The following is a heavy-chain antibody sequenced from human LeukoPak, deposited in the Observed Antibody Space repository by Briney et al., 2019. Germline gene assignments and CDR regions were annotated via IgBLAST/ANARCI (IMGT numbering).Heavy chain of an antibody. D-gene: IGHD6-19*01. CDR1: GFTISSYA. CDR2: ISYGGNNK. CDR3: ASEQWLD. Sequence: GRSLRLSCAASGFTISSYAMHWVRQAPGKGLEWVAVISYGGNNKYYADSVKCRFTISRDNSKNTLYLQMNSLRAEDTAVYYCASEQWLDWGQGTLVTVSS. J-gene: IGHJ4*02. V-gene: IGHV3-30*04.